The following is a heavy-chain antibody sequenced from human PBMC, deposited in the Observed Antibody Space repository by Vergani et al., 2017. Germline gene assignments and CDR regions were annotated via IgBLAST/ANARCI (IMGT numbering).Heavy chain of an antibody. CDR2: FDPEDGET. CDR1: GYTLTELS. Sequence: QVQLVQSGSELKKPGASVKASCKASGYTLTELSMHWVRQAPGKGLEWMGGFDPEDGETIYAQKFQGRVTMTEDTSTDTAYMELSSLRSEDTAVYYCARAPNSSSSFYYYGMDVWGQGTTVTVSS. J-gene: IGHJ6*02. CDR3: ARAPNSSSSFYYYGMDV. D-gene: IGHD6-6*01. V-gene: IGHV1-24*01.